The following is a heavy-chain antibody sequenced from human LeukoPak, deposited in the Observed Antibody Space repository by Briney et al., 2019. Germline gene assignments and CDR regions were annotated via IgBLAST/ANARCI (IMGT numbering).Heavy chain of an antibody. CDR1: GGSFSGYY. CDR3: AREISPADSSSAFDY. Sequence: SETLSLTCAVYGGSFSGYYWSWISQPPEKGMEWIGEINHSGSTNYNPSLKGRVTISVDTSKNQFSLKLSSVTAADTAVYYCAREISPADSSSAFDYWGQGTLVTVSS. D-gene: IGHD6-6*01. CDR2: INHSGST. J-gene: IGHJ4*02. V-gene: IGHV4-34*01.